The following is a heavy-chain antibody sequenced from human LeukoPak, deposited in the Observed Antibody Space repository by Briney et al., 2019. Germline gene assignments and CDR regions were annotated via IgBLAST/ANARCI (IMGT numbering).Heavy chain of an antibody. D-gene: IGHD2-2*03. Sequence: SQTLSLTCTVSGGSISSGVYYWRWIRQPPGKGLEWIGYIYYSGSTYYHPSLKSRVTISVDTSKNQFSLKLSSVTAADTAVYYCERAGHYSSTSCSSDFCPCGQRTPVTVSS. CDR2: IYYSGST. V-gene: IGHV4-30-4*01. J-gene: IGHJ5*02. CDR1: GGSISSGVYY. CDR3: ERAGHYSSTSCSSDFCP.